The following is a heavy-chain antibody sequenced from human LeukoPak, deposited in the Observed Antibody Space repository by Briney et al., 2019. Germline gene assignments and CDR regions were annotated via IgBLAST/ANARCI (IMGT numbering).Heavy chain of an antibody. CDR1: GFTFSSYA. D-gene: IGHD2-21*01. CDR3: AGAIGYFDF. V-gene: IGHV3-30-3*01. J-gene: IGHJ4*02. Sequence: PGGSLRLSCAASGFTFSSYAMHWVRQAPGKGLEWVAVISYDGSNKYYADSVKGRFTISRDNSKNTLYLQMNSLRAEDTAVYYCAGAIGYFDFWGQGTLVTVSS. CDR2: ISYDGSNK.